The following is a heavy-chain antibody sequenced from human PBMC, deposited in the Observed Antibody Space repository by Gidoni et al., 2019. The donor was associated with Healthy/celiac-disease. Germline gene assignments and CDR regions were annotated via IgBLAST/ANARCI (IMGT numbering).Heavy chain of an antibody. J-gene: IGHJ5*02. V-gene: IGHV1-69*01. D-gene: IGHD3-16*01. CDR2: IIPIFGTA. CDR1: GGTFSSYA. CDR3: ARAQWLEMADYGETQPLHWFDP. Sequence: QVQLVQSGAEVKKPGSSVKVSCKASGGTFSSYAISWVRQAPGQGLEWMGGIIPIFGTANYAQKFQGRVTITADESTSTAYMELSSLRSEDTAVYYCARAQWLEMADYGETQPLHWFDPWGQGTLVTVSS.